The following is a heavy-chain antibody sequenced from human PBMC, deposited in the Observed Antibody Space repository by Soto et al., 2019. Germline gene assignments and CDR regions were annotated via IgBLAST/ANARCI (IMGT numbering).Heavy chain of an antibody. CDR1: GFTFSSYA. CDR3: AKSKGGDQDSYYYMDG. J-gene: IGHJ6*03. Sequence: GGSLRLSCAASGFTFSSYAMSWVRQAPGKGLEWVSAISGSGGSTYYADSGKGRFTISRDNSKNTLYLQMNSLRAEDTAVYYCAKSKGGDQDSYYYMDGWGKGPSVTVSS. CDR2: ISGSGGST. D-gene: IGHD2-21*01. V-gene: IGHV3-23*01.